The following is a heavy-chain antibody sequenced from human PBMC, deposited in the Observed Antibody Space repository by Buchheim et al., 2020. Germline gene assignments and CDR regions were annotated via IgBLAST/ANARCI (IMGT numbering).Heavy chain of an antibody. D-gene: IGHD2-15*01. CDR2: ISSDGGGT. CDR1: GFTFSSFT. Sequence: QVQLVESGGDVVQPGRSLRLSCAASGFTFSSFTMHWVRQAPGKGLEWVAVISSDGGGTFYADSVKGRFTISRDNSRNTLYLQMNSLRAEDTAIYYCAKGEGYCSGGTCYRYFDYWGQGTL. CDR3: AKGEGYCSGGTCYRYFDY. J-gene: IGHJ4*02. V-gene: IGHV3-30*18.